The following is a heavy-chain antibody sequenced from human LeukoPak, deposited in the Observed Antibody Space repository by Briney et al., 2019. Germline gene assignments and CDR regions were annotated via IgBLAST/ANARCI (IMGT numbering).Heavy chain of an antibody. CDR1: GYTFTGYY. CDR3: ARDLPEEYQLQHTQFDY. CDR2: INPNSGGT. Sequence: ASVKVSCTASGYTFTGYYMHWVRQAPGQGLEWRGWINPNSGGTNYAQKFQGRVTMTRDTSISTAYMELSRLRSDDTAVYYCARDLPEEYQLQHTQFDYWGQGTLVTVSS. J-gene: IGHJ4*02. V-gene: IGHV1-2*02. D-gene: IGHD2-2*01.